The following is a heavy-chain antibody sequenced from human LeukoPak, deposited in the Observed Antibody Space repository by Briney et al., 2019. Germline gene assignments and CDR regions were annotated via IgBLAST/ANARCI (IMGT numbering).Heavy chain of an antibody. Sequence: GGSLRLSCAASGFTFSSYWMSWVRQAPGKGLEWVANIKQDGSEKYYVDSVKGRFTISRDNAKNSLYLQMNSLRAEDTAVYYCAKKLGVAGAGRSPGSFDIWGQGTMVTVSS. CDR1: GFTFSSYW. D-gene: IGHD6-13*01. CDR2: IKQDGSEK. V-gene: IGHV3-7*01. J-gene: IGHJ3*02. CDR3: AKKLGVAGAGRSPGSFDI.